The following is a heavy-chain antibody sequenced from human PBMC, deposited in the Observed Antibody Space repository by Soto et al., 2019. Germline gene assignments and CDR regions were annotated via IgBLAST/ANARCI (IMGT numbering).Heavy chain of an antibody. CDR2: IIPIFGTA. V-gene: IGHV1-69*13. D-gene: IGHD6-13*01. Sequence: ASVKVSCKASGGTFSSYAISWVRQAPGQGLEWMGGIIPIFGTANYAQKFQGRVTITADESTSTAYMELSSLRSEDTAVYYCARGEQQLVNPYYYGMDVWGQGTTVTVSS. CDR1: GGTFSSYA. J-gene: IGHJ6*02. CDR3: ARGEQQLVNPYYYGMDV.